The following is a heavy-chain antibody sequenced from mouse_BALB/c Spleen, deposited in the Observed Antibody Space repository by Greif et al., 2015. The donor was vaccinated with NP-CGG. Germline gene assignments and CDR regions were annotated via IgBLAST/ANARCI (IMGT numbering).Heavy chain of an antibody. J-gene: IGHJ4*01. CDR2: IYPGNLNT. CDR3: TRDAMDY. V-gene: IGHV1S56*01. Sequence: VQLQQSGPGVVKPGASVRIACKASGYTFTSYYIHWVKQRPGQGFGWIGWIYPGNLNTKYNEKFKGKATLTADKSSSTAYMQLSSLTSEDSAVYFCTRDAMDYWGQGTSVTVSS. CDR1: GYTFTSYY.